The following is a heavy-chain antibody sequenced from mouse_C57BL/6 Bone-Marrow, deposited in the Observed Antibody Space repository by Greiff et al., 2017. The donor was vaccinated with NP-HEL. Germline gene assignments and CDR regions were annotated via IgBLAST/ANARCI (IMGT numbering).Heavy chain of an antibody. D-gene: IGHD1-1*01. J-gene: IGHJ1*03. CDR3: ARGDYYGSSYDWYFDV. CDR2: IYPGGGYT. CDR1: GYTFTNYW. V-gene: IGHV1-63*01. Sequence: QVQLQQSGAELVRPGTSVKMSCKASGYTFTNYWIGWAKQRPGHGLEWIGDIYPGGGYTNYNEKFKGKATLTADKSSSTAYMQFSSLTSEDSAIYYCARGDYYGSSYDWYFDVWGTGTTVTVSS.